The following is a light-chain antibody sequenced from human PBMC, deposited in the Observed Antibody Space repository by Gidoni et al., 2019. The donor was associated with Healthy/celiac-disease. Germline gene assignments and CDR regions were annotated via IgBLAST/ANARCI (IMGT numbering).Light chain of an antibody. CDR1: QSISSW. CDR2: KAS. CDR3: QQYNSPRFT. V-gene: IGKV1-5*03. J-gene: IGKJ3*01. Sequence: DIQMTQSPSTLSASVGARVTITCRASQSISSWLAWYQQKPGKAPKLLSYKASSLESGVTSRFSGSGSGTEFTLTISSLQPDDFATYYCQQYNSPRFTFGPXTKVDIK.